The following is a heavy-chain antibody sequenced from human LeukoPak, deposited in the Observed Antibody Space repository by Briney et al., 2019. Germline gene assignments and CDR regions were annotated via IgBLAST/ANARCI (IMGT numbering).Heavy chain of an antibody. Sequence: GGSLRLPCAASGFTFSTYAMSWVRQAPGKGLEWVSAVGGGNSITYYTDSVKGRFTISRDNSKNTVYLQMNSLRAEDTAVYYCAKGFWRYLDYWGQGTLVTVSS. V-gene: IGHV3-23*01. CDR2: VGGGNSIT. CDR3: AKGFWRYLDY. J-gene: IGHJ4*02. CDR1: GFTFSTYA. D-gene: IGHD1-1*01.